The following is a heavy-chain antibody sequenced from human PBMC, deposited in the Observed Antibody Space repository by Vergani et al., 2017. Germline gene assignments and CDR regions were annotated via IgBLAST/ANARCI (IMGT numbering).Heavy chain of an antibody. CDR1: GGSISSYY. Sequence: QVQLQESGPGLVKPSETLSLTCTVSGGSISSYYWSWIRQPPGKGLEWIGYIYTSGSTNYNPSRKSRVTITVYKSKNQFSLKLSSVTAADTAVYYCAGGRGYSSGWYPFDYWGQGTLVTVSS. CDR2: IYTSGST. V-gene: IGHV4-4*09. J-gene: IGHJ4*02. D-gene: IGHD6-19*01. CDR3: AGGRGYSSGWYPFDY.